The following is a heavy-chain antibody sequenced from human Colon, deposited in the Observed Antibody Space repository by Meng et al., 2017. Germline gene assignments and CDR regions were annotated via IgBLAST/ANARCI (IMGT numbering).Heavy chain of an antibody. CDR2: IFHTGII. V-gene: IGHV4-4*02. D-gene: IGHD4/OR15-4a*01. CDR1: GSSVTNDNW. CDR3: AKKGAHNSDY. J-gene: IGHJ4*02. Sequence: QWQLQGSGPGLVRPSGTLSLPCPVSGSSVTNDNWWSWVRQPPGKGLGLIGEIFHTGIINYNPTLKSRVTISLDKSKNQLYLYLNSVTAADTAIYYCAKKGAHNSDYWGQGTLVTVSS.